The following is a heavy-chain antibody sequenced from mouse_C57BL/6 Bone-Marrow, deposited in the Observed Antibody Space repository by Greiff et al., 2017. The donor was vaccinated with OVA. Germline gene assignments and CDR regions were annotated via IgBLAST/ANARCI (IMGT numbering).Heavy chain of an antibody. CDR3: TTITTGGGRGDY. Sequence: EVQLQQSGAELVKPGASVKLSCTASGFNFKDYCMHWVKQRPEQGLEWIGWIDPDSGDTEYTSKFKGKATLTADTSSNTAYLQLSSLTSEDTAVYYCTTITTGGGRGDYWGRGTTLTVSS. V-gene: IGHV14-4*01. CDR1: GFNFKDYC. J-gene: IGHJ2*01. CDR2: IDPDSGDT. D-gene: IGHD1-1*01.